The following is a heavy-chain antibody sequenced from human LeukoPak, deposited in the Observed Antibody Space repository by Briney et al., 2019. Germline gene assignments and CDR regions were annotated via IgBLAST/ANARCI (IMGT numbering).Heavy chain of an antibody. D-gene: IGHD6-13*01. CDR1: GFTFSSYG. CDR3: ARVTDDSSSWSWTSGQKAKYYFDY. J-gene: IGHJ4*02. V-gene: IGHV3-30*03. CDR2: ISYDGSNK. Sequence: PGGSLRLSCAASGFTFSSYGMHWVRQAPGKGLEWVAVISYDGSNKYYADSVKGRFTISRDNSKNTLYLQMNSLRAEDTAVYYCARVTDDSSSWSWTSGQKAKYYFDYWGQGTLVTVSS.